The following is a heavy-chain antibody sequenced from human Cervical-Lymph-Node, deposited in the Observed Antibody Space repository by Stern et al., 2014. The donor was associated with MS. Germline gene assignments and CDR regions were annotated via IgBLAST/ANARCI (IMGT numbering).Heavy chain of an antibody. CDR3: ARQPDYDILTGPNWFDP. Sequence: VQLVESGAEVKKPGSSVKVSCKASGGTFSSYAISWVRQAPGQGLEWMGGIIPIFGTATYAQKFQGRVTITADESTSTAYMELSSLRSEDTAVYYCARQPDYDILTGPNWFDPWGQGTLVTVSS. J-gene: IGHJ5*02. V-gene: IGHV1-69*01. CDR2: IIPIFGTA. D-gene: IGHD3-9*01. CDR1: GGTFSSYA.